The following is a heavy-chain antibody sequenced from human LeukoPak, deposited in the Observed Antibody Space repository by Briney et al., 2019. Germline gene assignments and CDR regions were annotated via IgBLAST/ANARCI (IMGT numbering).Heavy chain of an antibody. CDR3: AKDSRSSGWYSGYFQH. CDR1: GFTFSSYA. Sequence: PGGSLRLSCAASGFTFSSYAMSWVRQAPGKGLEWVSAISGSGGSTYYADSVKGRFTISRDNSKNTLYLQMNSLRAEDTAVYYCAKDSRSSGWYSGYFQHWGQGTLVTVSS. J-gene: IGHJ1*01. D-gene: IGHD6-19*01. V-gene: IGHV3-23*01. CDR2: ISGSGGST.